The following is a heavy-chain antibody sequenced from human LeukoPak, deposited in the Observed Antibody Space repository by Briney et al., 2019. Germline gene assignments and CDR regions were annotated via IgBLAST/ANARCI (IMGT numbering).Heavy chain of an antibody. CDR1: GGSISSSY. D-gene: IGHD6-13*01. CDR3: ARDTVGSSSTFDY. J-gene: IGHJ4*02. CDR2: IHYSGNT. V-gene: IGHV4-59*01. Sequence: PSETLSLTCTVFGGSISSSYWSWIRQPPGKGLDWIGYIHYSGNTNSNPSPKSRVTMSVDTSNNQFSLKLTSVTAADTAVYYCARDTVGSSSTFDYWGQGTLVTVSS.